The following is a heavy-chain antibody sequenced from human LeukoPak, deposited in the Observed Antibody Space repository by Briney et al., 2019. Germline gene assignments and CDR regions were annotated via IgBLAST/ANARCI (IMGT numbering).Heavy chain of an antibody. CDR2: ISYDGSNK. CDR1: GSTFSNYG. J-gene: IGHJ4*02. Sequence: GSLRLSCAASGSTFSNYGMHWVRQAPGKGLEWMAVISYDGSNKYYADSVKGRFTISRDNSKSTLYLQMNSLRAEDTAVYYCAKDLGSITISFDFWGQGTLVTVSS. CDR3: AKDLGSITISFDF. V-gene: IGHV3-30*18. D-gene: IGHD3-9*01.